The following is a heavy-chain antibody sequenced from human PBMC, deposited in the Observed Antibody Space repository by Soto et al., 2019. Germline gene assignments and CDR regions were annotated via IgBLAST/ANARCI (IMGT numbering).Heavy chain of an antibody. J-gene: IGHJ4*02. Sequence: NPSETLSLTCVVSGYSISSGYYWGWIRQPPGKGLEWIGSIYHSGGTFYNPSLKSRLTISKDTSKNQFSLKLSSVTVADTAVYYCARTVDTPMVDYWGQGTLVTVSS. CDR3: ARTVDTPMVDY. V-gene: IGHV4-38-2*01. CDR2: IYHSGGT. CDR1: GYSISSGYY. D-gene: IGHD5-18*01.